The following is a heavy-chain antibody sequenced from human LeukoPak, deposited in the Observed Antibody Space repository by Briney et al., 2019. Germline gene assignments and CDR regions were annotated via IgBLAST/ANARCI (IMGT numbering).Heavy chain of an antibody. Sequence: PSGTLSLTCAVSGGSISSSNWWSWVRQPPGKGLEWIGEIYHSGSTNYNPSLKSRVTISVDKSKNQFSLKLSSVTAADTAVYYCARKQAVAGNRESKNWFDPWGQGTLVTVSS. D-gene: IGHD6-19*01. CDR1: GGSISSSNW. J-gene: IGHJ5*02. CDR3: ARKQAVAGNRESKNWFDP. V-gene: IGHV4-4*02. CDR2: IYHSGST.